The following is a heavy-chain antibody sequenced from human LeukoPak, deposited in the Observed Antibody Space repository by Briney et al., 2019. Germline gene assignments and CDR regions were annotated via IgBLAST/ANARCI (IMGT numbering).Heavy chain of an antibody. Sequence: PSEILSLTCTVSGGSISSSSYYWGWIRQPPGKGLEWIGSIYHSGSAYYNPSLKSGVTISVDTSKNQFSLKVGSVTAADTAVYYCVRSGGSGSPFDSWGQGTLVTVSS. J-gene: IGHJ4*02. CDR1: GGSISSSSYY. D-gene: IGHD3-10*01. V-gene: IGHV4-39*07. CDR2: IYHSGSA. CDR3: VRSGGSGSPFDS.